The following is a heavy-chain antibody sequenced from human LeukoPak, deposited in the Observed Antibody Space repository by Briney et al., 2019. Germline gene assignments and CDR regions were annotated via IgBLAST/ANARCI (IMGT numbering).Heavy chain of an antibody. CDR2: ISGSGGGI. CDR3: AKAYGSGSNGVYHFDY. D-gene: IGHD3-10*01. CDR1: GFTFSSYS. J-gene: IGHJ4*02. Sequence: GGSLRLSCAASGFTFSSYSMNWVRQAPGKGLEWVSVISGSGGGIYYADFVKGRFTISRDNSKNTLYLQMNSLRVEDTAAYYCAKAYGSGSNGVYHFDYWGQGTLVTVSS. V-gene: IGHV3-23*01.